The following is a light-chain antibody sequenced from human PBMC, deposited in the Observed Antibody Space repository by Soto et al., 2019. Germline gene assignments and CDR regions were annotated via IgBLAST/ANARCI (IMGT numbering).Light chain of an antibody. J-gene: IGLJ3*02. CDR3: CSYAGSYTTNWV. Sequence: QSAMTQPRSVSGSPGRSVTISCTGTSSDVGGYNYVSWYQQHPGKAPKLMIYDVSKRPSGVPDRFSGSKSGNTASLTISGLQAEDEADYYCCSYAGSYTTNWVFGGGTKLTVL. CDR2: DVS. CDR1: SSDVGGYNY. V-gene: IGLV2-11*01.